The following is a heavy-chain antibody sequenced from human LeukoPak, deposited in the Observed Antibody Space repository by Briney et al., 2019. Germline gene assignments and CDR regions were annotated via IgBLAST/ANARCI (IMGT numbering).Heavy chain of an antibody. CDR3: ATTGYRGFDI. D-gene: IGHD5-18*01. J-gene: IGHJ3*02. CDR2: ISYSGST. CDR1: GGSISSYY. V-gene: IGHV4-59*01. Sequence: PSETLSLTCTVSGGSISSYYWSWIRQPPGKGLEWIGYISYSGSTNYSPSLKSRVTISVETSKNQFSLKLSSVTAADTAVYYCATTGYRGFDIWGQGTMVTVSS.